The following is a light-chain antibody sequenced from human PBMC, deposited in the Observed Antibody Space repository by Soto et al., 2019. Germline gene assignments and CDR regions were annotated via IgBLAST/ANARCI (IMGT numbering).Light chain of an antibody. V-gene: IGKV2-28*01. CDR2: MGS. CDR3: MQTIQSPWT. CDR1: QSLLHSNGYNY. J-gene: IGKJ1*01. Sequence: DIVMTQSPLSLPVTPGEPASISCRSSQSLLHSNGYNYLDWYLQKPGQSPQLLICMGSNRASGVPDRFCGSGSGTDFTLTISRVEAEDFGVYYCMQTIQSPWTFGQGTQVDIK.